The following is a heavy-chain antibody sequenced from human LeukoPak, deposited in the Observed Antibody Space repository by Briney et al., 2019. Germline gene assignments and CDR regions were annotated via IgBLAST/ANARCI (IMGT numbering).Heavy chain of an antibody. CDR2: ISSSSSTI. CDR3: ARDRKTRAYYDILTGPDAFDI. Sequence: PGGSLRLSCAASGFTFSSYSMNWVRQAPGKGLEWVSYISSSSSTIYYADSVKGRFTISRDNAKNSLYLQMNSLRAEDTAVYYCARDRKTRAYYDILTGPDAFDIWGQGTMVTVSS. V-gene: IGHV3-48*04. CDR1: GFTFSSYS. J-gene: IGHJ3*02. D-gene: IGHD3-9*01.